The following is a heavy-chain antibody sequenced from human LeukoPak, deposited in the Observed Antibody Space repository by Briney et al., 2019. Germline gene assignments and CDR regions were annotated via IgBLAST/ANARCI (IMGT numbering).Heavy chain of an antibody. V-gene: IGHV3-30*03. CDR1: VTFSNAW. CDR3: ARDYN. Sequence: PGGSLRLSCAASVTFSNAWMNWVRQAPGKGLEWVAVISYDGSNKYYADSVKGRFTISRDNSKNTLYLQMNSLRAEDTAVYYCARDYNLGQGTLVTVSS. CDR2: ISYDGSNK. J-gene: IGHJ4*02.